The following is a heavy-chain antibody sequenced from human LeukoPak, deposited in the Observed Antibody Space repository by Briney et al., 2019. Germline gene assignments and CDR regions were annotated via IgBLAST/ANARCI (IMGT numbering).Heavy chain of an antibody. V-gene: IGHV3-23*01. CDR3: AKARYRSSWSYFDY. CDR1: GFTFSSYG. CDR2: ISGSGGST. D-gene: IGHD6-13*01. Sequence: GGSLRLSCAASGFTFSSYGMSWVRQAPGKGLEWVSGISGSGGSTYYADSVKGRFTISRDNSKNTLYLQMNSLRAEDTAVYYCAKARYRSSWSYFDYWGQGTLVTVSS. J-gene: IGHJ4*02.